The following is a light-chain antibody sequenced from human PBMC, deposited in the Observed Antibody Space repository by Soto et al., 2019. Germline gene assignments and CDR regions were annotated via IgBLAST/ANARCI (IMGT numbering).Light chain of an antibody. CDR2: EVN. CDR1: SSDVGGHNY. V-gene: IGLV2-14*01. J-gene: IGLJ2*01. CDR3: SSFTNSGTVV. Sequence: QSALTQPASVSGSPGQSITISCTGTSSDVGGHNYVSWYQQHPGKAPKNMIYEVNNGPSGVSDRFSGSKSGNTASLTISGLQAEDEAYYYCSSFTNSGTVVFCGGTKVTVL.